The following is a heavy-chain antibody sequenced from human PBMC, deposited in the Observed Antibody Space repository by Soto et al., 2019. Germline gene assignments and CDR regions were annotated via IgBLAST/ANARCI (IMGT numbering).Heavy chain of an antibody. CDR3: ANPADRRPPAIYRPTQH. Sequence: EVQLLESGGGLIQPGGSLRLSCAASGFTFSSYTMTWVRQAPGKGLEWVSAISGNGGSTSYADSVKGRFTISRDNSKNTLYLHMGSLGAEDTAVYYCANPADRRPPAIYRPTQHWGQGTLVTVSS. V-gene: IGHV3-23*01. CDR1: GFTFSSYT. J-gene: IGHJ1*01. D-gene: IGHD1-1*01. CDR2: ISGNGGST.